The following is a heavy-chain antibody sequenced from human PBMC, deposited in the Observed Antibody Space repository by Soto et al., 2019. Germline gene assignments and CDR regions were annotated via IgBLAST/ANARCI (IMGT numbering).Heavy chain of an antibody. CDR1: GYTFTNYD. J-gene: IGHJ3*02. CDR3: ARASYLDPAFDI. Sequence: GASVKVSCKASGYTFTNYDLNWVRQAAGQGLEWMGWVNPNSGNTDYAQKFQGRVTMTRNTSIRTAYMELSSLRSEDTAVYYCARASYLDPAFDIWGQGTMVTVSS. D-gene: IGHD2-2*03. V-gene: IGHV1-8*01. CDR2: VNPNSGNT.